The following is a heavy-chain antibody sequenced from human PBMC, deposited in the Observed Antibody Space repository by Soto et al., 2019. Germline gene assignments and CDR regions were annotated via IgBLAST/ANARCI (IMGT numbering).Heavy chain of an antibody. CDR3: AKGGQSYDY. Sequence: GGSLRLSCAASGFTFSNYAISWVRQAPGKGLEWVSAISASVGSTYYTDSVKGRLTISRDNSKNTLYLQMNSLRAEDTAVYYCAKGGQSYDYWGQGTLVTVSS. V-gene: IGHV3-23*01. J-gene: IGHJ4*02. CDR1: GFTFSNYA. D-gene: IGHD3-10*01. CDR2: ISASVGST.